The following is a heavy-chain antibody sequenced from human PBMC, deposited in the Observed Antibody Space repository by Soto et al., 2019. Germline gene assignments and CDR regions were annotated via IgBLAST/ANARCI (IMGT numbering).Heavy chain of an antibody. CDR3: AREGVSGYDYKHYYYGMDV. D-gene: IGHD5-12*01. Sequence: QVQLVQSGAEVKKPGASVKVSCKASGYTFTSYGISWVRQAPGQGLEWMGWISAYNGNTNYAQKLQGRFNRTTATSTSTAYMELRSLRSDDTAVYYCAREGVSGYDYKHYYYGMDVWGQGPTVTVSS. CDR2: ISAYNGNT. J-gene: IGHJ6*02. CDR1: GYTFTSYG. V-gene: IGHV1-18*01.